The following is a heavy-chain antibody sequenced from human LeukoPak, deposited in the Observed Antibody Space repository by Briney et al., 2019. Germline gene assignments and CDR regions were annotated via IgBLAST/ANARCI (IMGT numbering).Heavy chain of an antibody. Sequence: PSETLSLTCTVSGGSISSSSYYWGWIRQPPGKGLEWIGEIYHSGSTNYNPSLKSRVTISVDKSKSQFSLKLSSVTAADTAVYYCARSWTWDSSGSQYFQHWGQGTLVTVSS. CDR1: GGSISSSSYY. V-gene: IGHV4-39*07. J-gene: IGHJ1*01. CDR2: IYHSGST. CDR3: ARSWTWDSSGSQYFQH. D-gene: IGHD6-19*01.